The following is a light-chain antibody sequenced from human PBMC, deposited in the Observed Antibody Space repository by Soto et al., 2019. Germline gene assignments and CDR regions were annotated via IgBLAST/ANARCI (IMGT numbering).Light chain of an antibody. J-gene: IGKJ3*01. V-gene: IGKV1-39*01. CDR3: QQSYRTPHA. Sequence: DIQMTQSPSSLSASVGDRVTIACRASQSVSTYVNWYQQKPGKAPQLLIYAASSLQTGVPSRFSGSGSGTDFTLTISSLQPEVSATFYCQQSYRTPHAFGPGTKVHI. CDR1: QSVSTY. CDR2: AAS.